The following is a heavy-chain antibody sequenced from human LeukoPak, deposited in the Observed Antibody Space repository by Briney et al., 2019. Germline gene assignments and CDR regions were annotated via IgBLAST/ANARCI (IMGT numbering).Heavy chain of an antibody. D-gene: IGHD6-6*01. J-gene: IGHJ4*02. CDR2: IYYSGST. CDR3: ARVSGARIYFDY. Sequence: SETLSLTCTVSGGSISSSSYYWGWIRQPPGKGLEWIGSIYYSGSTYYNPSLKSRVTISVDTAKNQFSLKLSAVTAADTAVYYCARVSGARIYFDYWGEGTLVTVSS. CDR1: GGSISSSSYY. V-gene: IGHV4-39*07.